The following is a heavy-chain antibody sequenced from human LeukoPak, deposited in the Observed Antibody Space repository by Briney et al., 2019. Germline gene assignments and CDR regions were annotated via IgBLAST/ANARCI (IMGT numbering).Heavy chain of an antibody. D-gene: IGHD3-10*01. CDR3: ARDLPVYGSGSRNPMYYYYGMDV. Sequence: ASVKVSCKASGYTFTGYYMHWVRQAPGQGLEWMGWINPNSGGTNYAQKFQGRVTMTRDTSISTAYMELSRLRSDDTAAYYCARDLPVYGSGSRNPMYYYYGMDVWGQGTTVTVSS. CDR2: INPNSGGT. J-gene: IGHJ6*02. CDR1: GYTFTGYY. V-gene: IGHV1-2*02.